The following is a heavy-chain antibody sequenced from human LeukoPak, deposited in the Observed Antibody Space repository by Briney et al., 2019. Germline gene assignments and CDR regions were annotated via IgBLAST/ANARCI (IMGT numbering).Heavy chain of an antibody. D-gene: IGHD3-10*01. Sequence: ASVKVSCKASGYTFTTYPINWVRQAPGQGLEWMGWIDTNTGSPTYAQGLTGRFVFSLDTSVSTAYLQINNLKTEDTAVYYCARDQDVMVRGDVWGQGTMVTVSS. J-gene: IGHJ3*01. CDR1: GYTFTTYP. CDR2: IDTNTGSP. CDR3: ARDQDVMVRGDV. V-gene: IGHV7-4-1*02.